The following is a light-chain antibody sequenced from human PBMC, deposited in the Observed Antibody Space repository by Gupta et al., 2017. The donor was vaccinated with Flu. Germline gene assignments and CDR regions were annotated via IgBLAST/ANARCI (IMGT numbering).Light chain of an antibody. CDR2: VNSGGSH. V-gene: IGLV4-69*01. J-gene: IGLJ2*01. Sequence: QLVLTQSPSASASLGASVNLTCTLSSGHNSYAVAWHQQQPEKGPRYLMKVNSGGSHIKGDGVPDRFSGSSSGAERYLIISSLQSEDEADYYCQTWGTGIHVVFGGGTKLPVL. CDR1: SGHNSYA. CDR3: QTWGTGIHVV.